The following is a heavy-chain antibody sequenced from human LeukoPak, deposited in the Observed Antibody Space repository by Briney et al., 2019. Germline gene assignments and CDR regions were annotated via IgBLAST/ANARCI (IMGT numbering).Heavy chain of an antibody. D-gene: IGHD6-13*01. J-gene: IGHJ4*02. V-gene: IGHV4-34*01. CDR1: GGSFSGYY. Sequence: SETLSLTCAAYGGSFSGYYWSWIRQPPGKGLEWIGEINHSGSTNYNPSLKSRVTISVDTSKNQFSLKLSSVTAADTAVYYCARGHSSSWSYIDYWGQGTLVTVSS. CDR2: INHSGST. CDR3: ARGHSSSWSYIDY.